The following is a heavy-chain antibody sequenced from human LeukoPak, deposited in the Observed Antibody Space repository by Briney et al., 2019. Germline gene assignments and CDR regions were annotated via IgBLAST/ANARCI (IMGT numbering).Heavy chain of an antibody. V-gene: IGHV3-7*03. CDR3: ARDDGSGWYYFDY. J-gene: IGHJ4*02. CDR2: IKQDGSEK. Sequence: GGSLRLSCAAAGFTFSNYWMSWVRQTPGKGLEWVANIKQDGSEKNYVDSVKGRFTISRDNAKNSLYLQMNSLRVEDTAVYYCARDDGSGWYYFDYWGQGTLVTVSS. D-gene: IGHD6-19*01. CDR1: GFTFSNYW.